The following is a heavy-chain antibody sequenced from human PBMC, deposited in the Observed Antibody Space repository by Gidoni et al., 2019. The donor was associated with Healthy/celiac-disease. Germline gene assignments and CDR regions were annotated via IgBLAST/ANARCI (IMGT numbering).Heavy chain of an antibody. CDR1: GFTLDDYA. CDR3: AKDTSNCGGDCYTFDY. Sequence: VQLVASGGGLVQPGRSLRLSCAPSGFTLDDYAMHWVRQAPGKGRAWLLGISWNSGSIGYADSVKGRFTISRDNAKNSLYLQMNSLRAEDTALYYCAKDTSNCGGDCYTFDYWGQGTLVTVSS. D-gene: IGHD2-21*02. V-gene: IGHV3-9*01. CDR2: ISWNSGSI. J-gene: IGHJ4*02.